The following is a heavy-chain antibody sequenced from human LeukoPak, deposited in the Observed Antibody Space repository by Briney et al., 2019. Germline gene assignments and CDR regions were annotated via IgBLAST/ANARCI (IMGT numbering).Heavy chain of an antibody. CDR3: ARRRKSTDN. V-gene: IGHV4-34*01. Sequence: SETLSLTCAVSGGSFSGYYWSWIRQPPGKGLEWIGEINHSGSTEYDPSLKSRVTISVDTSKTHSSLRLRSMAAADTAVYYCARRRKSTDNWGQGSLVTVSS. CDR2: INHSGST. D-gene: IGHD1-14*01. CDR1: GGSFSGYY. J-gene: IGHJ4*02.